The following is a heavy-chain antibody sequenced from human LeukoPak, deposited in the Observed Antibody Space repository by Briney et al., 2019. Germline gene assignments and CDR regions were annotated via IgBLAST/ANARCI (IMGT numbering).Heavy chain of an antibody. V-gene: IGHV3-21*01. D-gene: IGHD3-22*01. CDR2: FSSSSSHI. CDR3: ARDLYDSGGYSSPIDY. CDR1: GFTFSSYS. Sequence: GGSLRLSCAASGFTFSSYSMNWVRQAPGKGLEWVSSFSSSSSHIHSADSVKGRFTISRDNAKNSLYLQMNSLRAEDTAVYYCARDLYDSGGYSSPIDYWGQGTLVTVSS. J-gene: IGHJ4*02.